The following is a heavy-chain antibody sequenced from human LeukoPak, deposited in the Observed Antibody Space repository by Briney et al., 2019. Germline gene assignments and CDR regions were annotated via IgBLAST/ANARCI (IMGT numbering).Heavy chain of an antibody. D-gene: IGHD3-22*01. J-gene: IGHJ4*02. V-gene: IGHV3-48*03. CDR1: GFTFSSYE. Sequence: GGSLRLSCAASGFTFSSYEMNWVRQAPGKGLEWISHISSSGSIIYYADSVKGRFTISRDDAKNSLYLQMNSLRAQDTAVYYCARDRDYYDSSGYLDSWGQGTLVTVSS. CDR3: ARDRDYYDSSGYLDS. CDR2: ISSSGSII.